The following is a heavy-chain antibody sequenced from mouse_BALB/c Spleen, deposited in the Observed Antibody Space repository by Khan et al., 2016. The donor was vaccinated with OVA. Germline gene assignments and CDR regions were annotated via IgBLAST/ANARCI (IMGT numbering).Heavy chain of an antibody. V-gene: IGHV9-3-1*01. J-gene: IGHJ1*01. Sequence: QIQLVQSGPELKKPGETVKISCKASGYTFTNYGVNWVKQTPGKGLKWMGWINTYTGEPTSADDFKGRFVFSLETSASTAYLQIHNLKNEDTASYVCARKNYSYDRYFDVWGAGTTVTVSS. D-gene: IGHD2-12*01. CDR2: INTYTGEP. CDR1: GYTFTNYG. CDR3: ARKNYSYDRYFDV.